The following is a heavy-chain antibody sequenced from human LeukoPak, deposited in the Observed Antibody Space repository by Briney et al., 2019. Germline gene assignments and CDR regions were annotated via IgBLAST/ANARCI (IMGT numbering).Heavy chain of an antibody. Sequence: GGPLRLSCSASGFTFSSYAMHWVRQAPGKGLEYVSAISSNGGDTYYANSVKDRFSISRDNSKSTLYLRMSSLRAEDTAVYYCVKRSGWPTKPYFDYWGQGILVTVSS. CDR1: GFTFSSYA. CDR2: ISSNGGDT. V-gene: IGHV3-64D*06. J-gene: IGHJ4*02. D-gene: IGHD6-19*01. CDR3: VKRSGWPTKPYFDY.